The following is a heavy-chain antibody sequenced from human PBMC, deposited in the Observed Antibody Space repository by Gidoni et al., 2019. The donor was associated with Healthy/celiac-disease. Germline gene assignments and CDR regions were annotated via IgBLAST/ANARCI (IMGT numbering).Heavy chain of an antibody. Sequence: QVQLVESGGGLVKPGGSLRLSCAASGITFSAYYMSWIRQAPGKGLEWVSYISSSGSTIYYADSVKGRFTISRDNAKNSLYLQMNSLRAEDTAVYYCARRYSYGPSDWRGGMDVWGQGTTVTVSS. D-gene: IGHD5-18*01. CDR2: ISSSGSTI. CDR1: GITFSAYY. J-gene: IGHJ6*02. CDR3: ARRYSYGPSDWRGGMDV. V-gene: IGHV3-11*01.